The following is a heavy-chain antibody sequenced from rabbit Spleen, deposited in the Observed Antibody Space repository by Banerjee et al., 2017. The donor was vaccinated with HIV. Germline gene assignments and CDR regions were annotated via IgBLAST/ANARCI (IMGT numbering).Heavy chain of an antibody. V-gene: IGHV1S40*01. CDR1: GFSFSNNYY. Sequence: QSLEESGGDLVKPGASLTLTCAASGFSFSNNYYMCWVRQAPGKGLEWIACIYAGSSGSTWYASWAKGRFTISKTSSTTVTLQMTSLTPADTATYFCAREPYITDGAGHHSAAGFDLWGQGTLVTVS. D-gene: IGHD4-2*01. CDR2: IYAGSSGST. J-gene: IGHJ4*01. CDR3: AREPYITDGAGHHSAAGFDL.